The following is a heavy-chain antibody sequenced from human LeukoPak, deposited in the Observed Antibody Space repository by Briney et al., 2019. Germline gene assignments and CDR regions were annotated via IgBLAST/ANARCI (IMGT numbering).Heavy chain of an antibody. CDR2: ISSSSSYI. D-gene: IGHD2-15*01. J-gene: IGHJ4*02. CDR1: GFTFSSYS. V-gene: IGHV3-21*01. Sequence: GGSLRLSCAASGFTFSSYSMNWVRQAPGKGLEWVSSISSSSSYIYYADSVKGRFTLSRDNAKNSLYLQMNSLRAEDTAVYYCARDGGGYSGPYYFDYWGQGTLVTVSS. CDR3: ARDGGGYSGPYYFDY.